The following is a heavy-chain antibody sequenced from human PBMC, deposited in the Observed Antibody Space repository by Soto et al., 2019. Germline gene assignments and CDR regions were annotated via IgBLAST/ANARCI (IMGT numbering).Heavy chain of an antibody. J-gene: IGHJ5*02. CDR1: GASIRSGGYY. V-gene: IGHV4-31*03. CDR2: VFHSGST. D-gene: IGHD1-26*01. CDR3: ARVGDHATTPAHP. Sequence: QVQLQESGPGRVKPSQTLSRTCMVSGASIRSGGYYYHWIRQHPGKGLEWIGYVFHSGSTYYNPSLRSRVTMSADTSKNQCTLKLPSVTAADTAVYYCARVGDHATTPAHPWGKGILVTVSS.